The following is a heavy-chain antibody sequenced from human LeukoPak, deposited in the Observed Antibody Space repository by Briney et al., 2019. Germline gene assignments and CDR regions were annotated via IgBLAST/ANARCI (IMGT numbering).Heavy chain of an antibody. J-gene: IGHJ4*02. V-gene: IGHV3-7*01. Sequence: PGGSLRLSCSASGFTFSNYAMSWVRQAPGKALEWVANINQDGSEKYYVDSVKGRFTISRDNAKNSLYLQMNSLRAEDTAVYYCARAYYWGQGTLVTVSP. CDR2: INQDGSEK. CDR3: ARAYY. CDR1: GFTFSNYA.